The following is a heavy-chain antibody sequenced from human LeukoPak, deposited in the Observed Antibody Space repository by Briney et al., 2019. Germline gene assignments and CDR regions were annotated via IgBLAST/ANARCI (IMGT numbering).Heavy chain of an antibody. Sequence: ASAKVSCKASGYTFTSYGISWVRQAPGQGLEWMGWISAYNGNTNYAQKLQGRVTMTTDTSTSTAYMELRSLRSDDTAVYYCARDWKYYYDSSGYFNDAFDIWGQGTMVTVSS. J-gene: IGHJ3*02. V-gene: IGHV1-18*01. CDR2: ISAYNGNT. CDR1: GYTFTSYG. D-gene: IGHD3-22*01. CDR3: ARDWKYYYDSSGYFNDAFDI.